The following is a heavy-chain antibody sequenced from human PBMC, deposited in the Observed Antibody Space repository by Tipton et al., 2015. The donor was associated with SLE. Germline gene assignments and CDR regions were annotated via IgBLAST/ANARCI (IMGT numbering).Heavy chain of an antibody. V-gene: IGHV4-59*08. CDR2: IYNGGRT. J-gene: IGHJ4*02. Sequence: TLSLTCTVSGGSISNYYWSWVRQPPGKGLEWIGFIYNGGRTRYNPSLESRVTMSVDTSKNQFSLTLRSVTAADTARYYCARQDVFFAGRNWGQGTLVTVSS. D-gene: IGHD3-3*01. CDR1: GGSISNYY. CDR3: ARQDVFFAGRN.